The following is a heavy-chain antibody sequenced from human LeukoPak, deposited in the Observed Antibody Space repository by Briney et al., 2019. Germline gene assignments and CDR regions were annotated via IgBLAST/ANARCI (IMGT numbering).Heavy chain of an antibody. CDR1: GFTFSSYA. Sequence: GGSLRLSCAASGFTFSSYAMSWVRQAPGKGLEWVSAISGSGGSTYYADSVKGRFTISRDNAKNSLYLQMNSLRAEDTAVYYCAREQKDIVVVVAAQFDAFDIWGQGTMVTVSS. V-gene: IGHV3-23*01. J-gene: IGHJ3*02. CDR2: ISGSGGST. D-gene: IGHD2-15*01. CDR3: AREQKDIVVVVAAQFDAFDI.